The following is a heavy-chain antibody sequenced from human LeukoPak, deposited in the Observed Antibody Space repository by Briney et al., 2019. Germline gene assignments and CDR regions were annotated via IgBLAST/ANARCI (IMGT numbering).Heavy chain of an antibody. CDR2: LTNTGGTK. CDR3: ARSAYLDSSGYYFDF. V-gene: IGHV3-23*01. J-gene: IGHJ4*02. Sequence: QSGGSLRLSCTASGFAFDAYAMNWVRQAPGKGLEWVSGLTNTGGTKYYADSVKGRFSISRDNSKITVSLQMNSLSADDTAVYYCARSAYLDSSGYYFDFWGRGTLVTVSS. CDR1: GFAFDAYA. D-gene: IGHD3-22*01.